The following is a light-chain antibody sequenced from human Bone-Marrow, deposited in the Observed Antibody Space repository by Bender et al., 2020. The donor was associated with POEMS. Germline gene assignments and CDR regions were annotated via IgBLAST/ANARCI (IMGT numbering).Light chain of an antibody. CDR3: CSYARSKTWI. CDR2: DVT. CDR1: TSNVGGYNS. V-gene: IGLV2-11*01. Sequence: QSALTQPPSVSGSPGRSVTISCTGTTSNVGGYNSVSWYRQYPGKAPKLMIYDVTKRPSGVPDRFSGSKSGNTASLSISGLQAEDEAEYYCCSYARSKTWIFGGGTKLTVL. J-gene: IGLJ2*01.